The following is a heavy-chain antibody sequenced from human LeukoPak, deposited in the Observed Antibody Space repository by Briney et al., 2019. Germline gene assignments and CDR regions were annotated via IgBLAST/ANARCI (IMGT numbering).Heavy chain of an antibody. Sequence: SETLSLTCAVSGGSISSSNWWSWVRQPPGKGLEWIGEIYHSGSTNYNPSLKSRVTISVDKSKNQFSLKLSSVTAADTAVYYCARREVAGTFYYYYYGMDVWGQGTTVTVSS. V-gene: IGHV4-4*02. CDR2: IYHSGST. CDR1: GGSISSSNW. CDR3: ARREVAGTFYYYYYGMDV. D-gene: IGHD6-19*01. J-gene: IGHJ6*02.